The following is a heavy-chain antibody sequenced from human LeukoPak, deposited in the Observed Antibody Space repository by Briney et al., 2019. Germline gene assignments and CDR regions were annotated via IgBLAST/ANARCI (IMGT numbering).Heavy chain of an antibody. J-gene: IGHJ4*02. CDR3: ASPTGSYRGSAAFDY. CDR2: IIPIFGTA. Sequence: GASVKVSCKASGYTFTSYAISWVRQAPGQGLEWMGGIIPIFGTANYAQKFQGRVTITADKSTSTAYMELSSLRSEDTAVYYCASPTGSYRGSAAFDYWGQGTLVTVSS. V-gene: IGHV1-69*06. CDR1: GYTFTSYA. D-gene: IGHD3-16*02.